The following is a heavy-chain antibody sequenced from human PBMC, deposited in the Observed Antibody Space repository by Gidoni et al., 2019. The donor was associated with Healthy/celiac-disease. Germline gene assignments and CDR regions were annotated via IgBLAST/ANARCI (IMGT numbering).Heavy chain of an antibody. D-gene: IGHD3-3*01. CDR1: GFNFSSYA. V-gene: IGHV3-30-3*01. CDR3: ARFDFLEWSWDYMDV. CDR2: ISYDGSNK. Sequence: QVQLVESGGGVVQPGRSLRLSCAASGFNFSSYAMHWVRQAPGKGLEWVAVISYDGSNKYYADSVKGRFTISRDNSKNTLYLQMNSLRAEDTAVYYCARFDFLEWSWDYMDVWGKGTTVTVSS. J-gene: IGHJ6*03.